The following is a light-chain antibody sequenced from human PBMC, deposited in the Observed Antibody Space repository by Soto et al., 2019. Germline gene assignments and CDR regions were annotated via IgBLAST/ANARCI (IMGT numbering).Light chain of an antibody. V-gene: IGKV3-20*01. J-gene: IGKJ1*01. CDR3: QQYGSSPPT. Sequence: IVLTQSPGTPYLSPGERTTLSCRASQRISRYLAWYQQKPGQGPRLLIYVASSRATDTPVSFSDSGAGTDFTLTINRLAPEDFALYYCQQYGSSPPTFGQGTKVEIK. CDR2: VAS. CDR1: QRISRY.